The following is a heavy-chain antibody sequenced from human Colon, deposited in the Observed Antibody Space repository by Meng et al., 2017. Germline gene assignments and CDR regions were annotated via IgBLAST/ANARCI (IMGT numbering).Heavy chain of an antibody. J-gene: IGHJ4*02. CDR3: ASSSGWWRLDS. V-gene: IGHV4-4*02. D-gene: IGHD6-19*01. CDR1: GASISNATW. Sequence: QVQLQESGPGLVMPSGTLSLTCAVSGASISNATWWTWVRQPPGKGLEWIGESYHSGSTNYHPSLSSRATISVDKSKNQFSLQLTSVTAADTAIYYCASSSGWWRLDSWGQGTLVTVSS. CDR2: SYHSGST.